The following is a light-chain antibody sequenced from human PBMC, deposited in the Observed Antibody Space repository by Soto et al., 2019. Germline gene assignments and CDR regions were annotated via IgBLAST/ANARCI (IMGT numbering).Light chain of an antibody. Sequence: QLVLTQSSSASASLGSSVKLTCTLSSGHSSYIIAWHQQQPGKAPRYLMNLEGRGSYNKGSGIPDRLSGSSSGPDRYLTISNLQFEDEADYYCETWDSNTWVFGGGTKLTVL. V-gene: IGLV4-60*02. J-gene: IGLJ3*02. CDR2: LEGRGSY. CDR3: ETWDSNTWV. CDR1: SGHSSYI.